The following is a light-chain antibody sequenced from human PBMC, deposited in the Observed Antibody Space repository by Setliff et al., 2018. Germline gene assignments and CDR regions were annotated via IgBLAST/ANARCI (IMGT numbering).Light chain of an antibody. CDR1: GSDVGAYKF. Sequence: QSALTQPASVSGSPGQSIAVSCTGSGSDVGAYKFVSWYQQRPGKAPRLMIYDVSNRPSGVSDRFSGSKSGNTASLTISGLQAEDEADYYCCSYARSSAPYVFGTGTKVTVL. CDR2: DVS. V-gene: IGLV2-14*01. CDR3: CSYARSSAPYV. J-gene: IGLJ1*01.